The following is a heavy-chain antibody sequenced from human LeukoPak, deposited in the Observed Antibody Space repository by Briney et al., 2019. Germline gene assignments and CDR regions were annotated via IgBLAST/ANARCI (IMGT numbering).Heavy chain of an antibody. J-gene: IGHJ4*02. D-gene: IGHD3-16*02. V-gene: IGHV3-23*01. CDR1: GFTFSSYA. Sequence: GGSLRLSCAASGFTFSSYAMSWVRQAPGKGLEWVSAISGSGGSTYSADSVKSRFTISRGNSKNTLYLQMNSLRAEDTAVYYCAKDRMITFGGVIVFDYWGQGTLVTVSS. CDR3: AKDRMITFGGVIVFDY. CDR2: ISGSGGST.